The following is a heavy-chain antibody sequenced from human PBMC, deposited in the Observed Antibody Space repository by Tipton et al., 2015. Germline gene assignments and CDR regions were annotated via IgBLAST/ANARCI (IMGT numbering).Heavy chain of an antibody. D-gene: IGHD3-22*01. Sequence: TLSLTCTVSGDSVSSGNYHWSWIRQPPGKGLEWIGCLQTSGSTNYNPSLKSRLTISIDTSKNEFSLTLSSVTAADTAVYYCAKGSSYRVDPWGQGTLVTVSS. J-gene: IGHJ5*02. V-gene: IGHV4-61*01. CDR1: GDSVSSGNYH. CDR3: AKGSSYRVDP. CDR2: LQTSGST.